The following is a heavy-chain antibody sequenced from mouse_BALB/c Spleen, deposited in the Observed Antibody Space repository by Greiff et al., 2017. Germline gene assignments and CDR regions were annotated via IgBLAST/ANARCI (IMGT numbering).Heavy chain of an antibody. CDR1: GYTFTSYW. CDR2: INPSTGYT. V-gene: IGHV1-7*01. Sequence: VQLQQSGAELAKPGASVKMSCKASGYTFTSYWMHWVKQRPGQGLEWIGYINPSTGYTEYNQKFKDKATLTADKSSSTAYMQLSSLTSEDSAVYYCARRDYYYGSSDYWGQGTTLTVSS. D-gene: IGHD1-1*01. J-gene: IGHJ2*01. CDR3: ARRDYYYGSSDY.